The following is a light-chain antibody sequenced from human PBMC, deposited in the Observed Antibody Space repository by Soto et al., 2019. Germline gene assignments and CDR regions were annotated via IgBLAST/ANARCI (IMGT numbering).Light chain of an antibody. J-gene: IGKJ4*01. V-gene: IGKV1-5*03. Sequence: DIQMTQSPSTLSASVGDRVTITCRASQSISTWLAWYQQKPGKAPKLLIYKASSLEGGVPSRFGGSGSGTLFNITISSLHPDDCATYYYQQYNTYSLTFGGGTTVDIK. CDR1: QSISTW. CDR3: QQYNTYSLT. CDR2: KAS.